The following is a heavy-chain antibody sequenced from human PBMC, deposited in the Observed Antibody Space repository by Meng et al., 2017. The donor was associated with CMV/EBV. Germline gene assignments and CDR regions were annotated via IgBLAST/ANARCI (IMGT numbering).Heavy chain of an antibody. CDR2: ISGSGGST. CDR1: GFTFSSYA. J-gene: IGHJ4*02. Sequence: GGSLRLSCAASGFTFSSYAMSWVRQAPGKRLEWVSAISGSGGSTYYADSVKGRFTISRDNSKNTLYLQMNSLRAEDTAVYYCAKFRGYSSSWSFWFDYWGQGTLVTSPQ. V-gene: IGHV3-23*01. D-gene: IGHD6-13*01. CDR3: AKFRGYSSSWSFWFDY.